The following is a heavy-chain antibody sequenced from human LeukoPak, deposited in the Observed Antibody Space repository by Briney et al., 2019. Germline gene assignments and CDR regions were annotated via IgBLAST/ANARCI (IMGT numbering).Heavy chain of an antibody. V-gene: IGHV4-34*01. D-gene: IGHD5-18*01. J-gene: IGHJ4*02. CDR2: INHSGST. Sequence: PSETLPLTCAVYGGSFSGYYWSWIRQPPGKGLEWIGEINHSGSTNYNPSLKSRVTISVDTSKNQFSLKLSSVTAADTAVYYCARKSVDTAMVTALSHWGQGTLVTVSS. CDR1: GGSFSGYY. CDR3: ARKSVDTAMVTALSH.